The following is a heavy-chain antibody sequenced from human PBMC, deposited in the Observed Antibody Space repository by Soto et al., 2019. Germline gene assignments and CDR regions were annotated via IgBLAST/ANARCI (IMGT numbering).Heavy chain of an antibody. Sequence: QVQLVQSGAEVKKPGASVKVSCKASGYTFTSYGISWVRQAPGQGLEWMGWISAYNGNTNYAQKLQGRVTMTTDTSTSPAYMELRSLRSDDTAVYYCARVTGYSRVHGYYGMDVWGQGTTVTVSS. CDR2: ISAYNGNT. J-gene: IGHJ6*02. V-gene: IGHV1-18*01. D-gene: IGHD6-13*01. CDR3: ARVTGYSRVHGYYGMDV. CDR1: GYTFTSYG.